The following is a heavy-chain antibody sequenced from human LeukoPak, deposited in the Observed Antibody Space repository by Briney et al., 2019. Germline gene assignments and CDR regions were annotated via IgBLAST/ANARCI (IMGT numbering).Heavy chain of an antibody. J-gene: IGHJ5*02. CDR2: LYYSGST. V-gene: IGHV4-39*01. D-gene: IGHD1-26*01. Sequence: PSETLSLTCTVSGGSISSSSHYWAWIRQPPGKGLEWIGGLYYSGSTYYNPSLKSRVTISVDTSKKQFSLKLTSVTAADTAVYYCARQGGSPDWFDPWGQGTLVTVSS. CDR3: ARQGGSPDWFDP. CDR1: GGSISSSSHY.